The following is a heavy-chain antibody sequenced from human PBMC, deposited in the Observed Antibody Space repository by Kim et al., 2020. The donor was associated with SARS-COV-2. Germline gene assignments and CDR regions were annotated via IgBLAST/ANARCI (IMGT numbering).Heavy chain of an antibody. CDR2: IIPIFGTA. J-gene: IGHJ4*02. Sequence: SVKVSCKASGGTFSSYAISWVRQAPGQGLEWMGGIIPIFGTANYAQKFQGRVTITADESTSTAYMELSSLRSEDTAVYYCASGGDYYDSSGPRVIGLYWGQGTLVTVSS. CDR1: GGTFSSYA. V-gene: IGHV1-69*13. CDR3: ASGGDYYDSSGPRVIGLY. D-gene: IGHD3-22*01.